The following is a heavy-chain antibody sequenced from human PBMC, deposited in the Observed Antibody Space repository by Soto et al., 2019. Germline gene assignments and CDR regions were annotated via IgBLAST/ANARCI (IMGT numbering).Heavy chain of an antibody. CDR1: GYTFTSYA. CDR3: ARDKARIAAAGTAFDY. V-gene: IGHV1-3*01. CDR2: INAGNGNT. D-gene: IGHD6-13*01. J-gene: IGHJ4*02. Sequence: ASVKVSCKASGYTFTSYAMHWVRQAPGQRLEWMGWINAGNGNTKYSQKFQGRVTITRDTSASTAYMELSSLRSEDTAVYYCARDKARIAAAGTAFDYWGQGTLVTVSS.